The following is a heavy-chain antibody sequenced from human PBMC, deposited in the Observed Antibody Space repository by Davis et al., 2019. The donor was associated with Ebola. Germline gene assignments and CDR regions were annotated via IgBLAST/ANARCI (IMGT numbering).Heavy chain of an antibody. D-gene: IGHD2-15*01. J-gene: IGHJ4*02. V-gene: IGHV5-51*01. CDR1: RYDLTSYW. Sequence: GESLKISCECSRYDLTSYWIAWVRQTPGKGVEWMAMIYPHDSQTKYNPSFQSLITVSVDRSITTAYLKWSSLKASDTAIYYCAGGMMGFRFDHWGQGTPVTVSS. CDR3: AGGMMGFRFDH. CDR2: IYPHDSQT.